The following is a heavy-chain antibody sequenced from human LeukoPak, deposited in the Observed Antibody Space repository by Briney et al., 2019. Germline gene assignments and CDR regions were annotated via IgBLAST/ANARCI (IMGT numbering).Heavy chain of an antibody. Sequence: PGGSLRLSCAASGFTFGAYAMHWVRQAPGKGLEWVAVVSYDGNNKYYTDSVKGRFTISRDNSKNTLYLQMNSLRAEDTAVYSCARVRTPYYDSSGSSPYDMDVWGQGTTVTVSS. J-gene: IGHJ6*02. CDR2: VSYDGNNK. CDR3: ARVRTPYYDSSGSSPYDMDV. CDR1: GFTFGAYA. D-gene: IGHD3-22*01. V-gene: IGHV3-30*04.